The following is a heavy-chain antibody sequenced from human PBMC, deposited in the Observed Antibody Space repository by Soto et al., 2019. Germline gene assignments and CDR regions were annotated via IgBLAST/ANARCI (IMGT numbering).Heavy chain of an antibody. CDR3: QRHRFY. Sequence: PSDTLSLTCNFSVFSIISTIYNLGFIRQPPGNGLELIVTLDYSVTAHYNPSLKIRINISSDPSKNQVSLTLTSVTAADTAVYYCQRHRFYWGKAVLVNVSS. J-gene: IGHJ4*02. CDR2: LDYSVTA. CDR1: VFSIISTIYN. V-gene: IGHV4-39*01.